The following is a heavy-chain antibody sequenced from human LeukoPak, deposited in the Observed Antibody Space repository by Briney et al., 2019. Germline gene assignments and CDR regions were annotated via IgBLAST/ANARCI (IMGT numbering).Heavy chain of an antibody. Sequence: SETLSLTCAVDGGSLSGYYWSWIRQPPGKGLGWIGEIIHSGSTNYNPSLTSRVTISVDTSKTQLSLKLSSVTAADTAVYYCARGSNYYDSGKGWFDPWGQGTLVTVSS. V-gene: IGHV4-34*01. D-gene: IGHD3-10*01. J-gene: IGHJ5*02. CDR2: IIHSGST. CDR3: ARGSNYYDSGKGWFDP. CDR1: GGSLSGYY.